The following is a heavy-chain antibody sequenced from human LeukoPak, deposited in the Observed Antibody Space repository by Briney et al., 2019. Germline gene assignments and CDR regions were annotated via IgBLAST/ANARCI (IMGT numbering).Heavy chain of an antibody. D-gene: IGHD4-17*01. V-gene: IGHV4-34*01. CDR3: ARRQNDYGASRAFDI. CDR2: INHSGST. Sequence: KPSETLSLTCAVYGGSFSGYYWTWIRQPPGKGLEWIGEINHSGSTNYNPSLKSRVTLSVDTSKNQFSLKMSSVTAADTARYYCARRQNDYGASRAFDIWGQGRRVTVSS. J-gene: IGHJ3*02. CDR1: GGSFSGYY.